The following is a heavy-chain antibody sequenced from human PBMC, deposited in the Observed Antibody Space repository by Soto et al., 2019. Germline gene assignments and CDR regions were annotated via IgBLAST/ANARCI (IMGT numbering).Heavy chain of an antibody. CDR1: GYTFTSYG. CDR2: ISAYNGNT. J-gene: IGHJ4*02. V-gene: IGHV1-18*01. CDR3: ARVAMITFGGVIAH. D-gene: IGHD3-16*01. Sequence: GASVKVSCKASGYTFTSYGISWVRQAPGQGLEWMGWISAYNGNTSYAQKLQGRVTMTTDTSTSTAYMELRSLRSDDTAVYYCARVAMITFGGVIAHWGQGTLVTVSS.